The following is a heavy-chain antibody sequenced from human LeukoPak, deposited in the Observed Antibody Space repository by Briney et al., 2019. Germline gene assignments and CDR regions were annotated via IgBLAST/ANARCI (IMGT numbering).Heavy chain of an antibody. J-gene: IGHJ4*02. CDR2: IYGSGGST. D-gene: IGHD2-15*01. CDR1: GFTFSNYA. V-gene: IGHV3-23*01. Sequence: GGSLRLSCAASGFTFSNYAMSWVRQAPGKGLEWVSAIYGSGGSTYYADSVKGRFAISRDNSKNTVYLQMNSLRAEDTAVYYCAKNKCGSCVVPDDYWGQGSLVTVSS. CDR3: AKNKCGSCVVPDDY.